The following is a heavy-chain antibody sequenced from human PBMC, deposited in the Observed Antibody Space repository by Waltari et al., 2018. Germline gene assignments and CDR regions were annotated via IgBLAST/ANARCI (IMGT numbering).Heavy chain of an antibody. CDR2: MNPNSGNT. V-gene: IGHV1-8*01. Sequence: QVQLVQSGAEVKKPGASVKVSCKASGYTFTSYDINWVRQATGQGLEWMGWMNPNSGNTGYAQKFQGRVTMTRNTSISTAYMELSSLRSEDTAVYYCARALTGLLFPLVRENYYYYGMDVWGQGP. CDR3: ARALTGLLFPLVRENYYYYGMDV. J-gene: IGHJ6*02. D-gene: IGHD2-21*02. CDR1: GYTFTSYD.